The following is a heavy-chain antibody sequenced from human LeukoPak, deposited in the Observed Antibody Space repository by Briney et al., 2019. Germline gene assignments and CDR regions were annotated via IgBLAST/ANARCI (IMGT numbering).Heavy chain of an antibody. D-gene: IGHD3-16*01. CDR3: ATLSIMITFGGVSAWFDP. CDR1: GGSISSGGYS. CDR2: IYHSGST. Sequence: SETLSLTCAVSGGSISSGGYSWSWIRQPPGKGLEWIGYIYHSGSTYYNPSLKSRVTISVDRSKNQFSLKLSSVTAADTAVYYCATLSIMITFGGVSAWFDPGARKPWSPSPQ. J-gene: IGHJ5*02. V-gene: IGHV4-30-2*01.